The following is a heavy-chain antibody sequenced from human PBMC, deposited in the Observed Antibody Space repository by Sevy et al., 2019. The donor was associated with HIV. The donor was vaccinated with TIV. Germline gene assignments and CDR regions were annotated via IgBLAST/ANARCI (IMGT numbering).Heavy chain of an antibody. J-gene: IGHJ6*02. D-gene: IGHD3-22*01. V-gene: IGHV1-18*01. Sequence: GESLKISCKASGYTFTRYGISWVRQAPGQGLEWMGWISAYNDYTNYVQKLQGRVTMTTDTSTSIAYLELRSLRSDDTAVYYCARDRNNYDSSGYPKGMDVWGQWTTVTVSS. CDR3: ARDRNNYDSSGYPKGMDV. CDR1: GYTFTRYG. CDR2: ISAYNDYT.